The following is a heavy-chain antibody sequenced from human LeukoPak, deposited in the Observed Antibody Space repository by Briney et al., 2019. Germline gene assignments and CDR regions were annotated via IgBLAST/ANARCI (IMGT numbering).Heavy chain of an antibody. J-gene: IGHJ4*02. V-gene: IGHV3-30*18. CDR2: ISYDGSNR. Sequence: PGRSLRLSCAASGFTFSSYGMHWVRQAPDKGLEWVAVISYDGSNRYYADSVKGRFTISRDNSKNTLYLQMNSLRAEDTAVYYCAKSTVGYWGQGTLVTVSS. D-gene: IGHD2-21*02. CDR3: AKSTVGY. CDR1: GFTFSSYG.